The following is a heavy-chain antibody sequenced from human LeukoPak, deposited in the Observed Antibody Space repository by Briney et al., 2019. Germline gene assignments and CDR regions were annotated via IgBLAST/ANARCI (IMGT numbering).Heavy chain of an antibody. CDR2: IRSKANSYAT. J-gene: IGHJ6*02. V-gene: IGHV3-73*01. D-gene: IGHD3-10*01. CDR1: GFTFSGSA. Sequence: PGGSLRLSCAASGFTFSGSAMPWVRQASGKGLEWVGRIRSKANSYATAYAASVKGRFTISRDDSKNTAYLQMNSLKTEDTAVYYCTRHQTMVRGVITVYGMDVWGQGTTVTVSS. CDR3: TRHQTMVRGVITVYGMDV.